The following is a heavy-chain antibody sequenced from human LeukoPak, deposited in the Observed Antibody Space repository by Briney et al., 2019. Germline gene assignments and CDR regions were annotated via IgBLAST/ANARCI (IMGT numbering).Heavy chain of an antibody. J-gene: IGHJ4*02. D-gene: IGHD3-10*01. V-gene: IGHV4-34*01. CDR2: INHSGST. CDR1: GGSFSGYY. Sequence: SETLSLTCAVYGGSFSGYYWSWIRQPPGKGLEWIGEINHSGSTNYNPSLKSRVTISVDTSKNQFSLKLSSVTAADTAVYYCARAASGRFGELLRYSDYWGQGTLVTVSS. CDR3: ARAASGRFGELLRYSDY.